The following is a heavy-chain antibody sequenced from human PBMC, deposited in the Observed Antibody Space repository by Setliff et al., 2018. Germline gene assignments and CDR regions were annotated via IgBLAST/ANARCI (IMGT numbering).Heavy chain of an antibody. D-gene: IGHD3-22*01. J-gene: IGHJ6*03. CDR1: GFTFSSRW. CDR3: ATNPRKGRSGGYYYDDPYYFYMDV. Sequence: GGSLRLSCAASGFTFSSRWMGWVRQAPGKGLEWIAYISSRSNTIYYADSVKGRFTISRDNAKNSLYLQLNSLRAEDTAVYYCATNPRKGRSGGYYYDDPYYFYMDVWGKGTTVTVSS. CDR2: ISSRSNTI. V-gene: IGHV3-48*01.